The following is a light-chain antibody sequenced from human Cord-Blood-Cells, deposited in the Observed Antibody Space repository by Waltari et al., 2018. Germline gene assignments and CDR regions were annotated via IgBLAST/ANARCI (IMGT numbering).Light chain of an antibody. Sequence: QSALTQPASVSGSPGQSIPIPCTGTSSDVGGYNYVSCYQQHPGKAPKLLIYDVSKRPSGVSNRFSGSKSGNTASLTISGLQAEDEADYYCSSYTSSSTLWVFGGGTKLTVL. CDR2: DVS. CDR3: SSYTSSSTLWV. J-gene: IGLJ3*02. V-gene: IGLV2-14*01. CDR1: SSDVGGYNY.